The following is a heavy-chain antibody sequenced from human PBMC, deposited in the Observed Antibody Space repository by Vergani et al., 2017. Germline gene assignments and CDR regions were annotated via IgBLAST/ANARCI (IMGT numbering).Heavy chain of an antibody. CDR2: IYYSGST. CDR3: ARDVLGTAVFDY. D-gene: IGHD4-23*01. V-gene: IGHV4-39*07. CDR1: GGSISSSSYY. J-gene: IGHJ4*02. Sequence: QLQLQESGPGLVKPSETLSLTCTVSGGSISSSSYYWGWFRQPPGKGLEWIGSIYYSGSTYYNPSLKSRVTISVDTSKNQFSLKLSSVTAADTAVYYCARDVLGTAVFDYWGQGTLVTVSS.